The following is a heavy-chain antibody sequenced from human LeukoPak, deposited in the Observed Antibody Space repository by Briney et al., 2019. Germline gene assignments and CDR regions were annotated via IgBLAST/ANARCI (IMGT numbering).Heavy chain of an antibody. J-gene: IGHJ3*01. CDR1: GQTFVSYG. V-gene: IGHV1-18*01. Sequence: EASGNGSCKASGQTFVSYGISWVRQAPGQGREWIGWISGYIGKINDAQKSQGRVTMTTATSTSTACLELRSLTSEDTAVYYCASRFCSSVSCYDDDAFDVSGQGALVTVSS. D-gene: IGHD2-2*01. CDR3: ASRFCSSVSCYDDDAFDV. CDR2: ISGYIGKI.